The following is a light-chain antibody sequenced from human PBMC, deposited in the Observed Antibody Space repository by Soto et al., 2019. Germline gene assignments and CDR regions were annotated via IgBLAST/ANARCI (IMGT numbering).Light chain of an antibody. J-gene: IGLJ3*02. CDR3: SSFGGRNKVL. V-gene: IGLV2-8*01. CDR1: SSDVGGYNF. Sequence: QSALTQPPSASGSPGQSVTISCTGTSSDVGGYNFVSGYQQHPGKVPKTMIYEVSKRPSGVPDRFSGSKSGNTASLTVSGLQAEDEADYYCSSFGGRNKVLLGGGTKLTVL. CDR2: EVS.